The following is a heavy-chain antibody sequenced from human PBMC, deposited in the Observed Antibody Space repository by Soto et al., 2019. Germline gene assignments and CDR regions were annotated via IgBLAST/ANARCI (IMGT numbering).Heavy chain of an antibody. Sequence: GGSLRLSCAASGFTFSSYAMSWVRQAPGKGLEWVSAISGSGGSTYYADSVKGRFTISRDNSKNTLYLQMNSLRAEDMAVYYCAKGPLYDSSNYFDYWGQGTLVTVSS. CDR3: AKGPLYDSSNYFDY. J-gene: IGHJ4*02. CDR1: GFTFSSYA. V-gene: IGHV3-23*01. CDR2: ISGSGGST. D-gene: IGHD3-3*01.